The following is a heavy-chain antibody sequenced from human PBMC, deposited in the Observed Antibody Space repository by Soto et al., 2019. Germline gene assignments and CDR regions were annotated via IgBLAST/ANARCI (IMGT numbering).Heavy chain of an antibody. Sequence: QVQLQQSGPGLVKPSKTLSLTCAISGDSVFSTSDAWNWIRQSPSRGLEWLGRTYYRSKWFNNYAASVKSQITINPDTSKNQCSLQLSSVTPEDTAVYYCAIDKDNGISSFDSCGQGTLVIVAS. V-gene: IGHV6-1*01. J-gene: IGHJ4*02. CDR2: TYYRSKWFN. CDR1: GDSVFSTSDA. D-gene: IGHD2-15*01. CDR3: AIDKDNGISSFDS.